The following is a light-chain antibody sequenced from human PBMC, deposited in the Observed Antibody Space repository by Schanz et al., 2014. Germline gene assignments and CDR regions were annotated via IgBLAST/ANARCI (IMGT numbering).Light chain of an antibody. CDR3: SSYSGTNKGMI. J-gene: IGLJ2*01. Sequence: QSVLTQPPSASGTPGQRVTISCSGSSSNIGTNTVIWYQQLPGTAPKLLIHSTNQRPSGVPDRFSASKSGTSASLAISGLQSEDEADYYCSSYSGTNKGMIFGGGTKLTVL. CDR1: SSNIGTNT. CDR2: STN. V-gene: IGLV1-44*01.